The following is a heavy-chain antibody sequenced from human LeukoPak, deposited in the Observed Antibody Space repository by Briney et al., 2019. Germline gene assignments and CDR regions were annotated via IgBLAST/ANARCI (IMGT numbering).Heavy chain of an antibody. CDR2: ISWNSGNI. D-gene: IGHD6-19*01. Sequence: PGGSLRLSCAASGNYWMHWVRQAPGKGLEWVSGISWNSGNIGYEDSVKGRFTISRDNAKNSLYLQMNSLRAEDTALYYCAKAGYSSGWTAYYYGMDVWGQGTTVTVSS. CDR1: GNYW. V-gene: IGHV3-9*01. J-gene: IGHJ6*02. CDR3: AKAGYSSGWTAYYYGMDV.